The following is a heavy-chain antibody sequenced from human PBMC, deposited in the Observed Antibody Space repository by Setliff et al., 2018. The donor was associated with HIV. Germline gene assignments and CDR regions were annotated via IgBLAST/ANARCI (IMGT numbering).Heavy chain of an antibody. D-gene: IGHD4-17*01. Sequence: SETLSFTCAVFGGSFSGYYWSWIRQPPGKGLEWIGEINHSGSTDYNPSLKSRVTISVDTSKNQFSLNLSSVTAADTAVYYCARYDYGDFDYWGQGTPVTVSS. CDR2: INHSGST. V-gene: IGHV4-34*01. CDR1: GGSFSGYY. J-gene: IGHJ4*02. CDR3: ARYDYGDFDY.